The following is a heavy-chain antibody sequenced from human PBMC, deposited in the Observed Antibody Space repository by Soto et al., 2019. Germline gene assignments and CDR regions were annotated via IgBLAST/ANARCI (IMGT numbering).Heavy chain of an antibody. D-gene: IGHD2-8*02. CDR3: TGGDSNGMYIDS. CDR1: GGSISSGRYY. J-gene: IGHJ4*01. V-gene: IGHV4-31*02. CDR2: IYYSGST. Sequence: SETLSLTCTVSGGSISSGRYYWSWLRQHPGKGLEWIGSIYYSGSTYYNPSLKSRVTISVDTSKNQFSLKLSSVTAADTAVYYCTGGDSNGMYIDSWHEGILVTVS.